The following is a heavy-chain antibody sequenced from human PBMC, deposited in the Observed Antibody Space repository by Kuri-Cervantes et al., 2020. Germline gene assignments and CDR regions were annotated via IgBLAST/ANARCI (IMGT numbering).Heavy chain of an antibody. V-gene: IGHV3-30*02. CDR3: ARERMILKGDAFDI. CDR2: IRYDGSNK. J-gene: IGHJ3*02. D-gene: IGHD3/OR15-3a*01. Sequence: GESLKISCAASGFTFSSYGMHWVRQAPGKGLEWVAFIRYDGSNKYYADSVKGRFTISRDNSKSTLYLLMNSLRAEDTAVYYCARERMILKGDAFDIWGQGTMVTVSS. CDR1: GFTFSSYG.